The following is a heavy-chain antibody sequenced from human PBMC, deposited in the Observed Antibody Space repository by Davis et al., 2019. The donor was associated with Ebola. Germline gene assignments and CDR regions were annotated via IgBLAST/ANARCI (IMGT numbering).Heavy chain of an antibody. J-gene: IGHJ4*02. D-gene: IGHD5-24*01. Sequence: MPSETLSLTCSVSGGSVSSGSYYWSWIRQPPGKGLEWIGYIYYSGSTNYNPSLKSRVTISVDTSKNQFSLKLSSVTAADTAVYYCARGRWLQPDYWGQGTLVTVSS. CDR2: IYYSGST. CDR1: GGSVSSGSYY. V-gene: IGHV4-61*01. CDR3: ARGRWLQPDY.